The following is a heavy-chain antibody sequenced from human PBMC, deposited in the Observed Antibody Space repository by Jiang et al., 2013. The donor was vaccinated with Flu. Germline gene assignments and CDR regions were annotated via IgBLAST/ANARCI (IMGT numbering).Heavy chain of an antibody. CDR3: ARDISCSGGSCYNEDARRWFDP. CDR2: TYYRSKWYN. V-gene: IGHV6-1*01. D-gene: IGHD2-15*01. Sequence: SQTLSLTCAISGDSVSSNSAAWNWIRQSPSRGLEWLGRTYYRSKWYNDYAVSVKSRITINPDTSKNQFSLQLNSVTPEDTAVYYCARDISCSGGSCYNEDARRWFDPWGQGTLVTVSS. CDR1: GDSVSSNSAA. J-gene: IGHJ5*02.